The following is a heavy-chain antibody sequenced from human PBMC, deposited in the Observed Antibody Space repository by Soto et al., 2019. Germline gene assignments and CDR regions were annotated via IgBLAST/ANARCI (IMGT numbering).Heavy chain of an antibody. J-gene: IGHJ3*02. V-gene: IGHV4-39*01. D-gene: IGHD6-19*01. CDR3: ARHSPKNIAVGEFHDAFDI. CDR2: IYYSGNT. Sequence: SETLSLTCSVSGGSIRSSSYYWGWIRQPPGKGLEWIGSIYYSGNTHYIPSLESRVTMSVDTSKNQFSLRLNSVTAADTAVYYCARHSPKNIAVGEFHDAFDIWGQGTMVTV. CDR1: GGSIRSSSYY.